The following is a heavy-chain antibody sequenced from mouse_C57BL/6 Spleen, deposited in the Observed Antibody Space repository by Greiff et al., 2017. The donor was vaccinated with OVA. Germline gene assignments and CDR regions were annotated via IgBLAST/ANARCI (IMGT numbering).Heavy chain of an antibody. CDR3: ARGGDYYGSSHYAMDY. Sequence: VQLQQPGAELVKPGASVKLSCKASGYTFTSYWMQWVKQRPGQGLEWIGEIDPSDSYTNYNQKFKGKATLTVDTSSSTAYMPLSSLTSEDSAVYYCARGGDYYGSSHYAMDYWGQGTSVTVSS. J-gene: IGHJ4*01. V-gene: IGHV1-50*01. CDR1: GYTFTSYW. CDR2: IDPSDSYT. D-gene: IGHD1-1*01.